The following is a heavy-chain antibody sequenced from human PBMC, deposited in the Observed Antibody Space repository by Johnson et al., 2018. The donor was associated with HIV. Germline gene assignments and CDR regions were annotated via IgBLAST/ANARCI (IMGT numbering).Heavy chain of an antibody. J-gene: IGHJ3*02. D-gene: IGHD3-22*01. CDR1: GFTVSSNY. V-gene: IGHV3-74*02. CDR3: ASREPYYYDSSGDLAFES. Sequence: VQLVESGGGLVQPGGSLRLSCAASGFTVSSNYMSWVRQAPGKGLAWVSRINSDGSSTSYADSVKGRFTISRDNAKNTLYLQMNRLRVEDTAIYYCASREPYYYDSSGDLAFESWGQGTMVTVSS. CDR2: INSDGSST.